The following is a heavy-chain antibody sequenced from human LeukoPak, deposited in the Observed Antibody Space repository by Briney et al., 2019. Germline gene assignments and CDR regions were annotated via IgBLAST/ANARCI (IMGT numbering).Heavy chain of an antibody. CDR3: ARIYCSTISCYDY. D-gene: IGHD2-2*01. Sequence: SETLSLTCTVSGGSISSYYWSWIRQPPGKGLEWIGYIYYSGSTNYNPSLKSRVTISVDTSKNQFSLKLSSVTAADTAVYYCARIYCSTISCYDYWGQGTLVTASS. CDR1: GGSISSYY. V-gene: IGHV4-59*01. CDR2: IYYSGST. J-gene: IGHJ4*02.